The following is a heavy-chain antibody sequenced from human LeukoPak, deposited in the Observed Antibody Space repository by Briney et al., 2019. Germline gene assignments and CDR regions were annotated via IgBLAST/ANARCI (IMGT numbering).Heavy chain of an antibody. V-gene: IGHV1-2*04. J-gene: IGHJ4*02. CDR1: GYTFTGYY. CDR3: AGGEGYSYGYV. D-gene: IGHD5-18*01. CDR2: INPNSGGT. Sequence: ASVKVSCKASGYTFTGYYMHWVRQAPGQGLEWMGWINPNSGGTNYAQKFQGWVTMTRDTSISTAYMELSSLRSEDTAMYYCAGGEGYSYGYVWGQGTLVTVSS.